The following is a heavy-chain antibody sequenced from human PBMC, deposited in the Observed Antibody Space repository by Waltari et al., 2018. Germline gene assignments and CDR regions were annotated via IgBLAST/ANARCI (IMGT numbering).Heavy chain of an antibody. CDR1: GFTFSYYA. CDR3: AEVDSSGWSDAFDI. Sequence: EVQLLESGGGLVQPGGSLRLSCAASGFTFSYYAMSWVRQAPGKGLEWVSVIYSGGRDTYYADSVQGRFIISRDNSKNTVYLQMDSLRAEDTAVYYCAEVDSSGWSDAFDIWGQGTMVTVSS. J-gene: IGHJ3*02. D-gene: IGHD6-19*01. V-gene: IGHV3-23*03. CDR2: IYSGGRDT.